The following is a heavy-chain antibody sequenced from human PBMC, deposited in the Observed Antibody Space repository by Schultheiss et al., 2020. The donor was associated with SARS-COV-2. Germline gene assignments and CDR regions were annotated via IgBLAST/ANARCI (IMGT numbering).Heavy chain of an antibody. CDR1: GFTFSDYY. V-gene: IGHV3-23*01. D-gene: IGHD4-17*01. J-gene: IGHJ4*02. CDR2: ISGSGGST. Sequence: GESLKISCAASGFTFSDYYMSWIRQAPGKGLEWVSAISGSGGSTYYADSVKGRFTISRDNSKNTLYLQMNSLRAEDTAVYYCARDPSGEKVLGSDYWGQGTLVTVSS. CDR3: ARDPSGEKVLGSDY.